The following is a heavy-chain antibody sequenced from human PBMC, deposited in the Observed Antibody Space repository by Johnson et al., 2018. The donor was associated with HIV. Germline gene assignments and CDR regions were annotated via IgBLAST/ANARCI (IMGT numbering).Heavy chain of an antibody. V-gene: IGHV3-48*04. CDR3: ARDQRRSSWYTEGEKVGNAFDI. J-gene: IGHJ3*02. CDR1: GFTFSNYA. CDR2: ISSSGSTI. Sequence: MLLVESGGGVVQPGRSLRLSCAASGFTFSNYAMHWVRQAPGKGLEWVSYISSSGSTIYYADSVKGRFTISRDNAKNSLYLQMNSLRAEDTAVYYCARDQRRSSWYTEGEKVGNAFDIWGQGTMVTVSS. D-gene: IGHD6-13*01.